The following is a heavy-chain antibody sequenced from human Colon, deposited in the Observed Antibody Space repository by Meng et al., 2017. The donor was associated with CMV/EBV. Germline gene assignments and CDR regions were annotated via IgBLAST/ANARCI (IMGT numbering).Heavy chain of an antibody. J-gene: IGHJ6*02. V-gene: IGHV3-30*04. CDR2: ISHDATKK. Sequence: GESLKISCAASGFTFSAYPIHWVRQAPGKGLEWVAIISHDATKKYYAESVKGRFTISRDNSQNTVTVQMNSLRGDDTAVYYCTRDKFGMDVWGQGTTVTVSS. CDR1: GFTFSAYP. CDR3: TRDKFGMDV.